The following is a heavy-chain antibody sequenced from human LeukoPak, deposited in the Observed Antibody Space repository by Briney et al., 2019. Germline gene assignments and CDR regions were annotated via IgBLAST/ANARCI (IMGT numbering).Heavy chain of an antibody. V-gene: IGHV3-30-3*01. CDR2: ISYDGSNK. CDR3: ARDSRGGSCYSGCWFDP. J-gene: IGHJ5*02. CDR1: GFTFSSYA. Sequence: PGRSLRLPCAASGFTFSSYAMHWVRQDPGKGLEWVAVISYDGSNKYYADSVKGRFTISRDNSKNTLYLQKTSLREEDTAVYYCARDSRGGSCYSGCWFDPWGQGTLVTVSS. D-gene: IGHD2-15*01.